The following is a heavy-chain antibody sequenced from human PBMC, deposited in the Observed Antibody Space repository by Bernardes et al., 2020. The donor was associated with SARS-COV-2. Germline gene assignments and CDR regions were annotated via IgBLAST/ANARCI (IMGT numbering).Heavy chain of an antibody. D-gene: IGHD3-3*01. CDR2: ISSSGTYI. Sequence: GGSLRLSRAASGFTFSDYSMSWVRQAPGKGLEWVSSISSSGTYIYYSDSLKGRFTISRDNAKNSLYLQMNSLRAEDTAVYYCARDELRFLDLGDYWGQGTLVTVSS. J-gene: IGHJ4*02. V-gene: IGHV3-21*01. CDR3: ARDELRFLDLGDY. CDR1: GFTFSDYS.